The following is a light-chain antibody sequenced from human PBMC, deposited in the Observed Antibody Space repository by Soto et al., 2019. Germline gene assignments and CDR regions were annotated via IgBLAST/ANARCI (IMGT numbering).Light chain of an antibody. Sequence: QSALTQPPSASGSPGQSVTISCTGTSSDVGGYNYVSWYQQHPGKAPKLMIYEVSKRPSGVPDRFSGSKSGNTASLTVSGLQAEDEADYYCGSYAGNNGYVFGTGTKVTVL. J-gene: IGLJ1*01. V-gene: IGLV2-8*01. CDR3: GSYAGNNGYV. CDR2: EVS. CDR1: SSDVGGYNY.